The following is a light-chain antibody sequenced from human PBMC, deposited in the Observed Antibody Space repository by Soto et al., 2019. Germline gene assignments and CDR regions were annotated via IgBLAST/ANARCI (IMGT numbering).Light chain of an antibody. J-gene: IGLJ1*01. CDR3: CSYAASNTFV. Sequence: QSALTQPRSVSLSPGQSVTISCTGTSSDVGGYNYVSWYQQYSGKAPKVTIYDVSKRPSGVPDRFSGSKSGNTASLTISGLQAEDEADYYCCSYAASNTFVFGTGTKVTVL. V-gene: IGLV2-11*01. CDR1: SSDVGGYNY. CDR2: DVS.